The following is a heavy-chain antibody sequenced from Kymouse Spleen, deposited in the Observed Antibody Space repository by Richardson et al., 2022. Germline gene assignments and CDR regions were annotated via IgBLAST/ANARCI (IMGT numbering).Heavy chain of an antibody. CDR3: ARGGNWIPYGMDV. CDR1: GGSFSGYY. J-gene: IGHJ6*02. D-gene: IGHD1-1*01,IGHD1-20*01,IGHD1-7*01. CDR2: INHSGST. V-gene: IGHV4-34*01. Sequence: QVQLQQWGAGLLKPSETLSLTCAVYGGSFSGYYWSWIRQPPGKGLEWIGEINHSGSTNYNPSLKSRVTISVDTSKNQFSLKLSSVTAADTAVYYCARGGNWIPYGMDVWGQGTTVTVSS.